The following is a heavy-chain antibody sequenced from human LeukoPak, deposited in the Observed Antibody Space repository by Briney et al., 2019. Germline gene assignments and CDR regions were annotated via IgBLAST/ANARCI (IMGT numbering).Heavy chain of an antibody. CDR3: ARDGEGSSGR. CDR1: GFTFSSSN. J-gene: IGHJ4*02. D-gene: IGHD6-19*01. V-gene: IGHV3-21*04. CDR2: ISSGSSSI. Sequence: PGGSLRLSCAASGFTFSSSNINWVRQAPGKGLEWVSSISSGSSSIYYADSVKGRFTISRDNSKNTLYLQMNSLRAEDTAVYYCARDGEGSSGRWGQGTLVTVSS.